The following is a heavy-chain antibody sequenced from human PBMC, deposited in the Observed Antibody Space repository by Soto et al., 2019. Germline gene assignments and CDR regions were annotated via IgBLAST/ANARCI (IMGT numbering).Heavy chain of an antibody. Sequence: QVQLVGSGGGVVQPGRSLRLSCAASGVTFSSYAMHWVRQAPGKGLEWVAVIWSDGSKKYYGDSVKGRFTISRDNSKNTLYLQMNSLKVEHTAVYYCARDEEPWGQGTLVIVSS. CDR2: IWSDGSKK. CDR1: GVTFSSYA. J-gene: IGHJ5*02. V-gene: IGHV3-33*01. CDR3: ARDEEP.